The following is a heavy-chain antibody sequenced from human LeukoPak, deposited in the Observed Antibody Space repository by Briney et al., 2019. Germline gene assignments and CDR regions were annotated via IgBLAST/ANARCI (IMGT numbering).Heavy chain of an antibody. CDR2: ISDSGGST. Sequence: GGSLRLSCAASGFTFSSYEMNWVRQAAGKGLEWVSVISDSGGSTYYADSVKGRFTVSRDNSRNTLYLQMNSLRAEDTAVYYCAKKIGTGPGHNWFDPWGQGTLVTVSS. V-gene: IGHV3-23*01. CDR3: AKKIGTGPGHNWFDP. D-gene: IGHD2-8*02. J-gene: IGHJ5*02. CDR1: GFTFSSYE.